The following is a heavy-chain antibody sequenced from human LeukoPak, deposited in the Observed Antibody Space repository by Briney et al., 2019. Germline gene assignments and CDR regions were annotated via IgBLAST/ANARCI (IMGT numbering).Heavy chain of an antibody. V-gene: IGHV3-43*02. CDR1: GFSFDDYA. CDR3: ARDLASRSGGYAYYYYAMDV. J-gene: IGHJ6*02. CDR2: LGGDGSST. Sequence: PGGSLRLSCAASGFSFDDYAMHWVRQAPGKGLEWVSLLGGDGSSTYYADSVKGRFIISRDNNRNSLYLQMNSLRTEDSALYYCARDLASRSGGYAYYYYAMDVWGQGTTVTVSS. D-gene: IGHD3-10*01.